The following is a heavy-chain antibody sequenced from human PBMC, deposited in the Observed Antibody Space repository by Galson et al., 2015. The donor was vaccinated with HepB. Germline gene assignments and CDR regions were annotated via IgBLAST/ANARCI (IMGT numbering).Heavy chain of an antibody. Sequence: SVKVSCKASGGTFSRYTISWVRQAPGQGLEWMGRIIPILGIADYAQKFQGRVTITADKSTSTGYMELSSLRSEDTAVYYCVRSGDFSGYSSRWGQGTLVTVSS. V-gene: IGHV1-69*02. J-gene: IGHJ4*02. D-gene: IGHD6-13*01. CDR3: VRSGDFSGYSSR. CDR2: IIPILGIA. CDR1: GGTFSRYT.